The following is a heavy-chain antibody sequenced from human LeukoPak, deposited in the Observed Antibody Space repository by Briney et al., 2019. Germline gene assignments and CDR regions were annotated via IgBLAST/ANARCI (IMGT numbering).Heavy chain of an antibody. CDR3: AKDTGSLYFDY. V-gene: IGHV3-9*01. CDR1: GFTFSTYS. D-gene: IGHD2-15*01. CDR2: ISWNSGSI. Sequence: GGSLRLSCAASGFTFSTYSMNWVRQAPGKGLEWVSGISWNSGSIGYADSVKGRFTISRDNAKNSLYLQMNSLRAEDTALYYCAKDTGSLYFDYWGQGTLVTVSS. J-gene: IGHJ4*02.